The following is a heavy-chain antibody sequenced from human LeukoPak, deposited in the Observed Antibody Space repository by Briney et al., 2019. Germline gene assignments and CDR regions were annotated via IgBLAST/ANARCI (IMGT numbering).Heavy chain of an antibody. D-gene: IGHD3-16*01. V-gene: IGHV1-2*02. CDR1: GYTFTVYY. J-gene: IGHJ4*02. CDR2: INPNSGGT. Sequence: ASVKVSFEASGYTFTVYYMPWVRQAPGQGLEWMGWINPNSGGTNYAQKFQGRVTMTRDTSISTAYMEMSRLRAEDTAVYYCASWGGPRGEGFDYWGQGTLVTVSS. CDR3: ASWGGPRGEGFDY.